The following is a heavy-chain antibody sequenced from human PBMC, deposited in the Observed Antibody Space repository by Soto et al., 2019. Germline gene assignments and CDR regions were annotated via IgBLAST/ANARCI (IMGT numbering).Heavy chain of an antibody. CDR2: IYYSGST. D-gene: IGHD4-17*01. Sequence: PSETLSVTCTVSCGSISSDYWSWIRQPPGKGLEWIGYIYYSGSTNYNPSLKSRVTISVDTSKNQFSLKLSSVTAADTAVYYCARASTVTTRGSRNNWFDPWGQGTLVTVS. CDR1: CGSISSDY. V-gene: IGHV4-59*08. J-gene: IGHJ5*02. CDR3: ARASTVTTRGSRNNWFDP.